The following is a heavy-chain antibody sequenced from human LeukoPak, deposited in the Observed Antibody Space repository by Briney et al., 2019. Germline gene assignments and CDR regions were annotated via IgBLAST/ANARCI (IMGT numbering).Heavy chain of an antibody. CDR1: GFTFSSYA. Sequence: GGSLRLSCAASGFTFSSYAMSWVRQAPGKGLEWVSAISGSGGSTYYADSVKGRFTISRDNSKNTLYLQMNSLRAEDTAVYYCAKDQGDYSSSSPFDYWGQGTLVSVSS. D-gene: IGHD6-6*01. V-gene: IGHV3-23*01. CDR2: ISGSGGST. J-gene: IGHJ4*02. CDR3: AKDQGDYSSSSPFDY.